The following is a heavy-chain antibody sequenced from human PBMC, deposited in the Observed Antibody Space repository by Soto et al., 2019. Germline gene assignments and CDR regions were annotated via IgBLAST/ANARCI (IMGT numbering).Heavy chain of an antibody. CDR1: GGSISSGGYY. D-gene: IGHD6-19*01. CDR2: IYYSGST. V-gene: IGHV4-31*03. Sequence: SETLSLTCTVSGGSISSGGYYWSWIRQHPGKGLEWIGYIYYSGSTYYNPSLKSRVTISVDTSKNQFSLKLSSVTAADTAVYYCARERGRKWLVPYYFDYWGQGTLVTVSS. J-gene: IGHJ4*02. CDR3: ARERGRKWLVPYYFDY.